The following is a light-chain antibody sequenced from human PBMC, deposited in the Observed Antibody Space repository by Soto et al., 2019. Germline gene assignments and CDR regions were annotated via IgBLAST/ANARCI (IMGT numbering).Light chain of an antibody. CDR1: SGDVGSYYL. CDR2: EVN. V-gene: IGLV2-23*02. CDR3: CSYAGGSTWV. J-gene: IGLJ3*02. Sequence: QSVLTQPASVSGSPGQSITISCTGTSGDVGSYYLVSWYQQHPGQGPKLLIYEVNKRPSGASNRFSGSKSDNTASLTISGLQPEDEATYYCCSYAGGSTWVFGGGTKVTVL.